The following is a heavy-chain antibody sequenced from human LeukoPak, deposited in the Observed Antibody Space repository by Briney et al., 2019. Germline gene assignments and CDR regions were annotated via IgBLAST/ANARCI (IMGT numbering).Heavy chain of an antibody. V-gene: IGHV4-59*01. CDR1: GGSISTYY. D-gene: IGHD3-10*01. J-gene: IGHJ4*02. CDR3: ARSPVVRGVITLFDY. Sequence: PSETLSLTCTLSGGSISTYYWSWIRQPPGKGLEWIGYIYHSGSTNYNPSLKSRVTISVDTSKNQFSLKLSSVTAADTAVYYCARSPVVRGVITLFDYWGQGTLVTVSS. CDR2: IYHSGST.